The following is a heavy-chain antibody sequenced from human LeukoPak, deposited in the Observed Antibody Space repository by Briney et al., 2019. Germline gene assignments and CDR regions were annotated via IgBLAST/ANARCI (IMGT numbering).Heavy chain of an antibody. CDR1: GYTFTGYY. CDR2: INPNSGGT. V-gene: IGHV1-2*02. D-gene: IGHD3-10*01. CDR3: ARDIGYYGSGSYYAPNYFDY. J-gene: IGHJ4*02. Sequence: ASVKVSCKASGYTFTGYYMHWVRQAPGQGLEWMGWINPNSGGTNYAQKFQGRVTMTRDTSISTAYMELSRLGSDDTAVYYCARDIGYYGSGSYYAPNYFDYWGQGTLVTVSS.